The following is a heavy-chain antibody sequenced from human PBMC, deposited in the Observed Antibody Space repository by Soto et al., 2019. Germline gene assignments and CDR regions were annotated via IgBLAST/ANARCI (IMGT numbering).Heavy chain of an antibody. D-gene: IGHD2-21*02. J-gene: IGHJ4*02. V-gene: IGHV1-46*01. CDR3: AIGPSCGGDCYLFDY. Sequence: ASVKVSCKASGYTFTSYYIHWVRQAPGQGLEWVAMINPGGGRTKNAQMFQGRVTLTRDTSAGTVDMELSSLTSDDAAVYYCAIGPSCGGDCYLFDYWGQGSLVTVSS. CDR1: GYTFTSYY. CDR2: INPGGGRT.